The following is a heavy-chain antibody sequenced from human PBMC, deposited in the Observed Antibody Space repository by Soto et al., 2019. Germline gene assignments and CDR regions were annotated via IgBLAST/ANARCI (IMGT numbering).Heavy chain of an antibody. CDR3: ARDGPGTTVVTIVFDY. D-gene: IGHD4-17*01. J-gene: IGHJ4*02. CDR2: IKQDGREK. CDR1: GFTFSSYW. Sequence: GGSLRLSCAASGFTFSSYWMSWVRQAPGKGLEWVANIKQDGREKYYVDSVKGRFTISRDNAKNSLYLQMNSLRAEDTAVYYCARDGPGTTVVTIVFDYWGQGTLVTVSS. V-gene: IGHV3-7*05.